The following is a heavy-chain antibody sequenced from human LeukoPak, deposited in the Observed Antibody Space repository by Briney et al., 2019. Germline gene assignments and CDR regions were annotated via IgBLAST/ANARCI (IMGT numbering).Heavy chain of an antibody. CDR3: AHISTTSGSYWSPGGY. CDR2: IYWDDDK. J-gene: IGHJ4*02. Sequence: ESGPTLVNPTQTPTLTCTFSGFSLSTTGVGVGWIRQPPGKALEWLALIYWDDDKRYSPSLKSRLTITKDTSKNQVVLTMTNMDPVDTATYYCAHISTTSGSYWSPGGYWGQGTLVTVSS. V-gene: IGHV2-5*02. D-gene: IGHD3-10*01. CDR1: GFSLSTTGVG.